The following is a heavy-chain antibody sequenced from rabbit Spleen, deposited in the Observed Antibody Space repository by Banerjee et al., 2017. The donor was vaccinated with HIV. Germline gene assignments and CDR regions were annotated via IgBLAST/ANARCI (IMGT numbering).Heavy chain of an antibody. CDR3: ARNFDL. CDR1: GFSFSSVHW. V-gene: IGHV1S40*01. Sequence: QSLEESGGDLVKPGASLTLTCTASGFSFSSVHWIYWVRQAPGKGLEWIGTIYAGSTGTTDYASCAKGRFTISKTSSTTVTLQMTSLTAADTATYFCARNFDLWGPGTLVTVS. CDR2: IYAGSTGTT. J-gene: IGHJ4*01.